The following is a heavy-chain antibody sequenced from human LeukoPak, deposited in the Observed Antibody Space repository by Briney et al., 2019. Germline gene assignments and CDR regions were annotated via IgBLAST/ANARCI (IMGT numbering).Heavy chain of an antibody. CDR1: GGSISSSSYY. Sequence: PSETLSLTCTVSGGSISSSSYYWGWIRQPPGKGLEWIGSIYYSGSTNYNPSLKSRVTISVDTSKNQFSLKLSSVTAADTAVYYCARGPYDYVWGSYRRHPNFDYWGQGTLVTVSS. D-gene: IGHD3-16*02. V-gene: IGHV4-39*07. CDR3: ARGPYDYVWGSYRRHPNFDY. J-gene: IGHJ4*02. CDR2: IYYSGST.